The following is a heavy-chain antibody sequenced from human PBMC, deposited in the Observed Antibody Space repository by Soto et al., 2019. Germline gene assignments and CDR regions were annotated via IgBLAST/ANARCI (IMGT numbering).Heavy chain of an antibody. D-gene: IGHD3-22*01. CDR1: GFTFSSYS. Sequence: GGSLRLSCAASGFTFSSYSMNWVRQAPGKGLEWVSSISSSSSYIYYADSVNGRFAISRDNAKNSLYLQMNSLRAEDTAVYYCARQKPPTYYYDSSGYSTGNTFDYWGQGTLVTVSS. CDR3: ARQKPPTYYYDSSGYSTGNTFDY. V-gene: IGHV3-21*01. J-gene: IGHJ4*02. CDR2: ISSSSSYI.